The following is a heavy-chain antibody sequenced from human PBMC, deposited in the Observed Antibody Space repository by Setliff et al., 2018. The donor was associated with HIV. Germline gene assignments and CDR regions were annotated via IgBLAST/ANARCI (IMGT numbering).Heavy chain of an antibody. V-gene: IGHV1-69*05. CDR3: ARDHDSSAYTYFDY. CDR1: GGTFSSYA. CDR2: IIPIFGTA. Sequence: ASVKVSCKASGGTFSSYAISWVRQAPGQGLEWMGGIIPIFGTANYAQKFQGRVTITTDESTSTAYMELSSLRSEDTAVYYCARDHDSSAYTYFDYWGQGTLVTVSS. J-gene: IGHJ4*02. D-gene: IGHD3-22*01.